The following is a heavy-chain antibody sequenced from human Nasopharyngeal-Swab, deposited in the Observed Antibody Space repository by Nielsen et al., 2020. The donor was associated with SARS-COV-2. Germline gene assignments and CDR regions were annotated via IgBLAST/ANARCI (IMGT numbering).Heavy chain of an antibody. CDR2: ISGSGGST. CDR3: AKARGVVGALSYFDY. CDR1: GFTFSNYA. Sequence: GESLKISCAASGFTFSNYAMSWVRQAPGKGLEWVSAISGSGGSTYYADSVKGRFTISRDNSKNTLYLQMNSLRAEDTAVYYCAKARGVVGALSYFDYWGQGTLVTVSS. J-gene: IGHJ4*02. V-gene: IGHV3-23*01. D-gene: IGHD1-26*01.